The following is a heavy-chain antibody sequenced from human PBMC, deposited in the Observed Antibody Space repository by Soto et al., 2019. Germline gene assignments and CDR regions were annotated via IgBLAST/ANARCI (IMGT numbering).Heavy chain of an antibody. Sequence: SVKVSCKASGGTFSSYTISWVRQAPGQGLEWMGRIIPILGIANYAQKFQGRVTITADKSTSTAYMELSSLRSEDTAVYYCARDFVGGDAFDIWGQGTMVTVSS. CDR1: GGTFSSYT. D-gene: IGHD1-26*01. V-gene: IGHV1-69*04. J-gene: IGHJ3*02. CDR2: IIPILGIA. CDR3: ARDFVGGDAFDI.